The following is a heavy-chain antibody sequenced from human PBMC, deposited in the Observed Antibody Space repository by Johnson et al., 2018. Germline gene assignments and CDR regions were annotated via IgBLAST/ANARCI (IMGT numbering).Heavy chain of an antibody. CDR3: ARSAIQQWLFSGI. CDR2: ISYDGSNE. D-gene: IGHD6-19*01. J-gene: IGHJ3*02. CDR1: GFTFSSYG. Sequence: QLVESGGGVVQPGRSLRLSCAASGFTFSSYGMHWVRQAPGKGLEWVALISYDGSNEYYADSVKGRFTISRDNSKNTRYLQMNSLRAEDTAVYYWARSAIQQWLFSGIWGQGTMVTVSS. V-gene: IGHV3-30*03.